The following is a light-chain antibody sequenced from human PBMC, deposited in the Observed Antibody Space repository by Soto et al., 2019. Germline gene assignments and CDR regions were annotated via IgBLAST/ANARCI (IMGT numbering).Light chain of an antibody. CDR3: QQYVFYRGT. Sequence: DIQMTQSPSALSASVGDRVTITCRASQSISGWLAWFQQKPGKAPKLLIYDAPSLESGVPSRFSGSGSGTEFTLTITSLQPDDFATYYCQQYVFYRGTFGQATKVDIK. CDR2: DAP. CDR1: QSISGW. V-gene: IGKV1-5*01. J-gene: IGKJ1*01.